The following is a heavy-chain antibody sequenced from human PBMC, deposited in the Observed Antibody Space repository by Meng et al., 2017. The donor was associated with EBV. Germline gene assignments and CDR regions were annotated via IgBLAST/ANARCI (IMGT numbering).Heavy chain of an antibody. V-gene: IGHV1-46*01. CDR2: INPSGGST. Sequence: VQVGQSGAAVNKPGVSVKVSAKSSGYILTSYYMHWVRQAPGQGLEWMGIINPSGGSTSDAQKFQGRVTMTRDTSTSTVYMELSSLRSEDTAVYYCARDFCGGDCYLFDYWGQGTLVTVSS. D-gene: IGHD2-21*01. J-gene: IGHJ4*02. CDR3: ARDFCGGDCYLFDY. CDR1: GYILTSYY.